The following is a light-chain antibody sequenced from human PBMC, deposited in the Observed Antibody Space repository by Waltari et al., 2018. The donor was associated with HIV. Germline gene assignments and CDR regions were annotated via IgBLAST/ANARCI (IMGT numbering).Light chain of an antibody. Sequence: QSVLTQPPSVSAAPGQKVTISCSGSTSNIGDNYVYWYQQLPGTAPKLLIYDNYKRPSGIPDRFSGSKSGTSATLGITGLQTGDEADYYCGTWDASLSAVVFGGGTKLTVL. CDR1: TSNIGDNY. CDR3: GTWDASLSAVV. V-gene: IGLV1-51*01. J-gene: IGLJ2*01. CDR2: DNY.